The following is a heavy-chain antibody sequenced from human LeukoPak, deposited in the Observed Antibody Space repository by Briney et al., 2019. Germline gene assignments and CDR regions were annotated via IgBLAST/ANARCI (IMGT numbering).Heavy chain of an antibody. CDR1: GFTFSSYG. CDR2: ISGSGGST. V-gene: IGHV3-23*01. J-gene: IGHJ4*02. Sequence: GGSLRLSCAASGFTFSSYGMSWVRQAPGKGLELVSAISGSGGSTYYADSVKGRFTISRDNSKNTLYLQMNSLRAEDTAVYYCAKWDTYYDSSGYYFYWGQGTLVTVSS. CDR3: AKWDTYYDSSGYYFY. D-gene: IGHD3-22*01.